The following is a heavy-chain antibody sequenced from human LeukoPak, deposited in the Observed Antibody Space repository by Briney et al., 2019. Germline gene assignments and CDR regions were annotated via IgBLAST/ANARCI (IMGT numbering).Heavy chain of an antibody. CDR3: AKDRGRVVRGVIINLFDY. CDR2: ISGSGGST. V-gene: IGHV3-23*01. D-gene: IGHD3-10*01. J-gene: IGHJ4*02. CDR1: GFTFSSYA. Sequence: PGGSLRLSCAASGFTFSSYAMSWVRQAPGKGLEWVSAISGSGGSTYYADSVKGRFTISRDNSKNTLYLQMNSLGAEDTAVYYCAKDRGRVVRGVIINLFDYWGQGTLVTVSS.